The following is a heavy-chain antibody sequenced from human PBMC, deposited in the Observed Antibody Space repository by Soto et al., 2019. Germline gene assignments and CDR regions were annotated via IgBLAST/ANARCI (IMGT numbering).Heavy chain of an antibody. CDR3: ARGLDGYSSSGHFDY. CDR2: ISYDGSNK. V-gene: IGHV3-30-3*01. J-gene: IGHJ4*02. D-gene: IGHD6-13*01. CDR1: GFTFSSYA. Sequence: QVQLVESGGGVVQPGRSLRLSCAASGFTFSSYAMHWVRQAPGKGLEWVAVISYDGSNKYYADSVKGRFTISRDNSKNTLYLQMNSLRAEDTAVYYCARGLDGYSSSGHFDYWGQGTLVTVSS.